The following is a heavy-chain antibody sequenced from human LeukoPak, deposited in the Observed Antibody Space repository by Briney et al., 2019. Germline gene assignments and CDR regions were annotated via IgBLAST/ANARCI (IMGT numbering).Heavy chain of an antibody. Sequence: PGGSLRLSCAASGFTFSSDAMSSVRQAPGKGLEWVSAISCSRSSTYSADTVEGLFTISRDNSKRTLYLQINSLRAEDTAVYYCAKGSSGSDYYYEMDVWGQGTTVTVSS. CDR3: AKGSSGSDYYYEMDV. CDR2: ISCSRSST. CDR1: GFTFSSDA. V-gene: IGHV3-23*01. D-gene: IGHD6-13*01. J-gene: IGHJ6*02.